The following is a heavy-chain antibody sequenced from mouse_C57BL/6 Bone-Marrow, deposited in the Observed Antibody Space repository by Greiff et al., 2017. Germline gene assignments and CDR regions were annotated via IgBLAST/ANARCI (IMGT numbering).Heavy chain of an antibody. Sequence: VQLQQPGAELVKPGASVKLSCKASGYTFTSYWMHWVKQRPGQGLEWIGMIHPNSGSTNYNEKFKSKATLTVDKSSSTAYMQLSSLTSEDSAFYYCARSYYSPWFAYWGQGTLVTVSA. D-gene: IGHD2-12*01. J-gene: IGHJ3*01. CDR3: ARSYYSPWFAY. V-gene: IGHV1-64*01. CDR1: GYTFTSYW. CDR2: IHPNSGST.